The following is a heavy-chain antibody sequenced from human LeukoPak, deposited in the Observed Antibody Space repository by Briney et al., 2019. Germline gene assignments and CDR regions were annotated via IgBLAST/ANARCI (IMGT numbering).Heavy chain of an antibody. J-gene: IGHJ4*02. CDR3: ARHRAYSSSSPFDY. Sequence: SETLSLTCTVSGGSIRSHYWSWIRQPPGKGLEWIGYIYYSGSTNYNPSLKSRVTISVDTSKNQFSLRLSSVTAADTAVYYCARHRAYSSSSPFDYWGQGTLVTVSS. D-gene: IGHD6-6*01. V-gene: IGHV4-59*08. CDR1: GGSIRSHY. CDR2: IYYSGST.